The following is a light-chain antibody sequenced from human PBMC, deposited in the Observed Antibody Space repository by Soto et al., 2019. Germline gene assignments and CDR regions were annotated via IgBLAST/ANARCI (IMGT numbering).Light chain of an antibody. CDR1: QSVTSTY. Sequence: EIVLTQSPVTLSLSPGERATLSCTASQSVTSTYLAWYQQKPGQSPRLIIYGGSTRASDLPDRFSGGGSGTDFSLIISRVEPDDSGVYYCDGHQFYSSRVYSVGQGTELEI. V-gene: IGKV3-20*01. CDR3: DGHQFYSSRVYS. CDR2: GGS. J-gene: IGKJ2*03.